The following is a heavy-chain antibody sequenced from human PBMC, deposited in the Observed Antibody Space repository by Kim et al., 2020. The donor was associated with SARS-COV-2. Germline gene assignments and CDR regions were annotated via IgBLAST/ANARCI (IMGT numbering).Heavy chain of an antibody. D-gene: IGHD3-10*01. Sequence: KRYSPSLKSRLTITKDTSKNQVVLTMTNMDPVDTATYYCAHRSKQFVSGSFDYWGQGTLVTVSS. CDR3: AHRSKQFVSGSFDY. CDR2: K. J-gene: IGHJ4*02. V-gene: IGHV2-5*01.